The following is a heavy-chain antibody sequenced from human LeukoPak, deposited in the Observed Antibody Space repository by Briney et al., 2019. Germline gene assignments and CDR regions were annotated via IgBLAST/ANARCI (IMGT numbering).Heavy chain of an antibody. CDR2: INPNSGDT. CDR1: GYTFTGYY. V-gene: IGHV1-2*02. D-gene: IGHD1-20*01. Sequence: APVKVSCKVSGYTFTGYYMHWVRQAPGQGLGWMGWINPNSGDTKYAQKFQGRVTMTRDTSISTAYMELSRLRSDDTAVYYCARDVITATAQIDYWGQGTLVTVSS. CDR3: ARDVITATAQIDY. J-gene: IGHJ4*02.